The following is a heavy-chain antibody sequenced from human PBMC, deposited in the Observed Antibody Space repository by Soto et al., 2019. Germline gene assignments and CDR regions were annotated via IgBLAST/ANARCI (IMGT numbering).Heavy chain of an antibody. J-gene: IGHJ2*01. D-gene: IGHD2-8*01. V-gene: IGHV3-7*03. CDR1: GFTFSSYW. Sequence: EVQLVESGGGLVQPGGSLRLSCAASGFTFSSYWMSWVRQAPGKGLEWVANIKQDGGEKYYVDSVKGRLTISRDNAKNSLYLQMSSLRAEDTAVYYCAKVMKYCSDGVCWFFDLWGRGTLVTVSS. CDR2: IKQDGGEK. CDR3: AKVMKYCSDGVCWFFDL.